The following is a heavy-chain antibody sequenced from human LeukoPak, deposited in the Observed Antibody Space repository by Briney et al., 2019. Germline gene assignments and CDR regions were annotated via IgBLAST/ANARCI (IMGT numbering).Heavy chain of an antibody. D-gene: IGHD3-3*01. V-gene: IGHV3-30*02. J-gene: IGHJ4*02. Sequence: PGGSLRLSCAASGFTFSNYGMHWVRQAPGKGLEWVAFIRYDGSNKYYADSVKGRFTISRDNSNNMLYLQMNSLRAEDTAVYYCAKDWKITIFGVVNHFDYWGQGTLVTVSS. CDR3: AKDWKITIFGVVNHFDY. CDR2: IRYDGSNK. CDR1: GFTFSNYG.